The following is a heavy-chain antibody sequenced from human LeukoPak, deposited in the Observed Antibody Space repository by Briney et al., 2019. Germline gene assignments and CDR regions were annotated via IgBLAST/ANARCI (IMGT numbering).Heavy chain of an antibody. Sequence: SVKVSCKASGGTFSSYAISRVRQAPGQGLEWMGRIIPILGIANYAQKFQGRVTITADKSTSTAYMELSSLRSEDTAVYYCATVDSYGSARFDPWGQGTLVTVSS. J-gene: IGHJ5*02. CDR3: ATVDSYGSARFDP. CDR1: GGTFSSYA. D-gene: IGHD5-18*01. V-gene: IGHV1-69*04. CDR2: IIPILGIA.